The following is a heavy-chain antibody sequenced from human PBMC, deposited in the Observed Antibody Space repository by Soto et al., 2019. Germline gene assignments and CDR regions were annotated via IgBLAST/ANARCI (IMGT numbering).Heavy chain of an antibody. CDR3: AREDSIIIPAVSDF. Sequence: PGGSLRLSCAASGFTFSSYGMHWFRQAPGKGLEWVAVIWYDGSNKYYADSVKGRFTISRDNAKNSVSLQMNTLRVEDTAVYYCAREDSIIIPAVSDFWGQGTLVTVSS. D-gene: IGHD2-2*01. J-gene: IGHJ4*02. CDR2: IWYDGSNK. CDR1: GFTFSSYG. V-gene: IGHV3-33*01.